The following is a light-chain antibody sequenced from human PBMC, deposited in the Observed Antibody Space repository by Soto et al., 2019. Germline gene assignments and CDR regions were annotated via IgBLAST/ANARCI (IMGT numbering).Light chain of an antibody. J-gene: IGLJ1*01. V-gene: IGLV2-14*01. Sequence: ALTQPASVSGSPGQSITISFTGTSSDVGGYNYVSWYQRHPGKAPKLMIYEVTNRPSGVSNRFSGSKSGNTASLTISGLQAEDEADYYCSSYTSRSTLVFGTGTKVTVL. CDR1: SSDVGGYNY. CDR2: EVT. CDR3: SSYTSRSTLV.